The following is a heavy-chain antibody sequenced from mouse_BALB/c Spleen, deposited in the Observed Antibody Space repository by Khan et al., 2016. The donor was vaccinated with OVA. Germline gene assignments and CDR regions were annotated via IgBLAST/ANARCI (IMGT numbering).Heavy chain of an antibody. CDR3: ASHLTGSFAY. CDR2: ISSGGDYT. Sequence: EVELVESGGDLVKPGGSLKLSCAASGFTFSSYSMSWVRQTPDKRLEWVATISSGGDYTYYPDNVMGRFTISRDNAKNTLYLQMSSLKSEDTAMYYCASHLTGSFAYWGQGTLVTVSA. CDR1: GFTFSSYS. D-gene: IGHD4-1*01. V-gene: IGHV5-6*01. J-gene: IGHJ3*01.